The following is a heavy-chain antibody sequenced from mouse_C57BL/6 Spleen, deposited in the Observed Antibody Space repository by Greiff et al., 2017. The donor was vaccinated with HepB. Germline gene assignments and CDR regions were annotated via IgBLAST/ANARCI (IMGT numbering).Heavy chain of an antibody. Sequence: EVMLVESGGGLVKPGGSLKLSCAASGFTFSSYAMSWVRQTPEKRLEWVATISDGGSYTYYPDNVKGRFTISRDNAKNNLYLQMSHLKSEDTAMYYCARDDPAYYFDYWGQGTTLTVSS. CDR3: ARDDPAYYFDY. CDR2: ISDGGSYT. J-gene: IGHJ2*01. V-gene: IGHV5-4*01. CDR1: GFTFSSYA.